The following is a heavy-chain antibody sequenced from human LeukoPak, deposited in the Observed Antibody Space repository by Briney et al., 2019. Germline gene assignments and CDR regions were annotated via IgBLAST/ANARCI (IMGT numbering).Heavy chain of an antibody. CDR1: GGSFSGYY. D-gene: IGHD4-17*01. V-gene: IGHV4-34*01. CDR3: ARATVTTGRPIDY. J-gene: IGHJ4*02. CDR2: INHSGST. Sequence: SETLSLTCAVYGGSFSGYYWSWIRQPPGKGLEWIGEINHSGSTNYNPSLKSRVTISVDTSKNQFSLKLSSVTAADTAVYYCARATVTTGRPIDYWGQGTLVTVSS.